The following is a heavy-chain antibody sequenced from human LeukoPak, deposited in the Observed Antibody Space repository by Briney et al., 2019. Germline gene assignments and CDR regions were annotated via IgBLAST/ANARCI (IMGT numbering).Heavy chain of an antibody. CDR2: INHSGST. J-gene: IGHJ6*02. CDR1: GGSFSGYY. CDR3: ARGCGGDCYSDYYYGMDV. V-gene: IGHV4-34*09. D-gene: IGHD2-21*02. Sequence: SETLSLTCAVYGGSFSGYYWSWIRQPPGKGLEWIGEINHSGSTNYNPPLKSRVTISVDTSKNQFSLKLSSVTAADTAVYYCARGCGGDCYSDYYYGMDVWGQGTTVTVSS.